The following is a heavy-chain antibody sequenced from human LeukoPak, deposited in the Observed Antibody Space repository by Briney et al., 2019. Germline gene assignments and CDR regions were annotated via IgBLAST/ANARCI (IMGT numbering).Heavy chain of an antibody. V-gene: IGHV3-48*03. D-gene: IGHD3-9*01. Sequence: GGSLRLSCAASGFTFSSYEMNWVRQAPGKGLEWVSYISSSGSTIYYADSVKGRFTISRDNAKNSLYLQMNSLRAEDTAVYYCAREGPVRYFDWLPYYYYYYMDVWGKGTTVTISS. CDR3: AREGPVRYFDWLPYYYYYYMDV. J-gene: IGHJ6*03. CDR1: GFTFSSYE. CDR2: ISSSGSTI.